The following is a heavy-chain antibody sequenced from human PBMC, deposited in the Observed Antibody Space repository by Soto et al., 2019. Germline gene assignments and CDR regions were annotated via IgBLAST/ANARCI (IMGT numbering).Heavy chain of an antibody. CDR3: ARASPRGRYFDWLIFTLGH. CDR1: GFTFDDYG. CDR2: INWNGRTR. V-gene: IGHV3-20*04. D-gene: IGHD3-9*01. J-gene: IGHJ4*02. Sequence: GGSLRLSCAASGFTFDDYGMSWVRQVPGKGLEWVAGINWNGRTRNYADSVKGRFTISRDTAKNSLYLQMNSLRAEDTALYFCARASPRGRYFDWLIFTLGHWGQGTLVTVSS.